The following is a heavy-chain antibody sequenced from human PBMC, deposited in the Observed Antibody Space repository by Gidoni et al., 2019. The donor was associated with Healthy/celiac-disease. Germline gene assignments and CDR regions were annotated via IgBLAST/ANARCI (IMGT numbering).Heavy chain of an antibody. D-gene: IGHD3-3*01. CDR3: AKGGDDFWSGQGTGWFDP. J-gene: IGHJ5*02. CDR1: GFTFSSYG. Sequence: QVQLVESGGGVVQPGRSLRLSCAASGFTFSSYGMHWVRQAPGKGLEWVAVISYDGSNKYYADSVKGRFTISRDNSKNTLYLQMNSLRAEDTAVYYCAKGGDDFWSGQGTGWFDPWGQGTLVTVSS. CDR2: ISYDGSNK. V-gene: IGHV3-30*18.